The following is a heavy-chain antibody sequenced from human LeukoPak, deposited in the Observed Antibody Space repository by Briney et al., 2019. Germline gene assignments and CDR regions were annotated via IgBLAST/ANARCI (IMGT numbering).Heavy chain of an antibody. CDR3: AKDSDELIAAAYNWFDP. CDR1: GFTFSSYG. D-gene: IGHD6-13*01. CDR2: ISGSGGTT. J-gene: IGHJ5*02. Sequence: GGSLRLSCAASGFTFSSYGMSWVRQAPGKGLEWVSGISGSGGTTDYADSVKGRFTISRDNSKNTLYLQMNSLRADDTAVYYCAKDSDELIAAAYNWFDPWGQGTLVTVSS. V-gene: IGHV3-23*01.